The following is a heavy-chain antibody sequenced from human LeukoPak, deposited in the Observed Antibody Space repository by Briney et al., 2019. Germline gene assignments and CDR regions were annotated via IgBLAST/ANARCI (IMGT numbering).Heavy chain of an antibody. V-gene: IGHV1-8*01. CDR2: MNPNSGNT. CDR1: GYTFTSYD. Sequence: GASVKVSCKASGYTFTSYDINWVRQATGQGLEWMGWMNPNSGNTGYAQKFQGRDTMTRNTSISTAYMELSSLRSEDTAVYYCARCGYSYGDYYYYYYYIDVWGKGTTVTVSS. CDR3: ARCGYSYGDYYYYYYYIDV. J-gene: IGHJ6*03. D-gene: IGHD5-18*01.